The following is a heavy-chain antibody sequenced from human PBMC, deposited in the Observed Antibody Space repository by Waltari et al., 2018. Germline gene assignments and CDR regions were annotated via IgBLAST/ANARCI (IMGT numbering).Heavy chain of an antibody. Sequence: QVQLVESGGGVVQPGRSLRLYCAASGFTFSSYAMHWVRQAPGKGLEWVAVISYDGSNKYYADSVKGRFTISRDNSKNTLYLQMNSLRAEDTAVYYCAREWYSGYDYSDNWFDPWGQGTLVTVSS. CDR1: GFTFSSYA. V-gene: IGHV3-30-3*01. D-gene: IGHD5-12*01. J-gene: IGHJ5*02. CDR2: ISYDGSNK. CDR3: AREWYSGYDYSDNWFDP.